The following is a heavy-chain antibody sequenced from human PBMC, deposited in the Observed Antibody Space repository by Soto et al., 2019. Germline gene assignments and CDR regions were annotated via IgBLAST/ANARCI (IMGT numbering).Heavy chain of an antibody. CDR1: GFTFNTHW. V-gene: IGHV3-74*01. CDR2: IYFDGITT. Sequence: GGSLRLSCTASGFTFNTHWMHWVRQAPGKGLVWVSRIYFDGITTNYADSVKGRLTVSRDNAKNTVYLHVNTPRDEDTAVYYCARGGAMGVDYWGQGTLVTVSS. D-gene: IGHD1-26*01. CDR3: ARGGAMGVDY. J-gene: IGHJ4*02.